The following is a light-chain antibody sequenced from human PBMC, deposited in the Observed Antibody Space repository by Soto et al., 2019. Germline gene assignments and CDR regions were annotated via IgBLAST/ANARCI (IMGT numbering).Light chain of an antibody. J-gene: IGKJ1*01. CDR1: QSISGY. CDR3: QQYDSLWT. CDR2: DAS. V-gene: IGKV1-5*01. Sequence: DIQMTQSPSTLSASVGDRVTITCRASQSISGYLAWYQQRPGKAPQLLIYDASSLQTGVPPRFSGSGSGTEFTLTISSLQPDDFATYYCQQYDSLWTFGQGTKVDIK.